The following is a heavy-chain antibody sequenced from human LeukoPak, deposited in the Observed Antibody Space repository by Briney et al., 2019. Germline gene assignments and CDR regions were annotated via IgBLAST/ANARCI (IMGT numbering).Heavy chain of an antibody. CDR1: GFTFSYYG. V-gene: IGHV3-30*03. J-gene: IGHJ4*02. CDR2: ISYDGSNE. D-gene: IGHD3-10*01. Sequence: PGRSLRLSCAASGFTFSYYGLHWVRQGPGKGLEWVAVISYDGSNEYYADSVKGRFTISRDNSKNTLYLQMNSLSVEDTAVYYCARVGYYASGPFSYFDYWGQGTLVTVSS. CDR3: ARVGYYASGPFSYFDY.